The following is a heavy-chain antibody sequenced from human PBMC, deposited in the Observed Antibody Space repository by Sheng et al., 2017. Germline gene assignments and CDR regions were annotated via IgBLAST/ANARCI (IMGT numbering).Heavy chain of an antibody. CDR3: AREGRDLPFLI. CDR2: IRNLAYGGTT. Sequence: EVQLVEYGGGLVQPGRSLRLSCTGSGFTFGDYVMSWVRQAPGKGLEWVGFIRNLAYGGTTEYAAPVKGRFTISRDDSKGVAYLQMNSLKTEDTAVYYCAREGRDLPFLIWGQGQWSPSL. D-gene: IGHD3-10*01. V-gene: IGHV3-49*04. J-gene: IGHJ3*02. CDR1: GFTFGDYV.